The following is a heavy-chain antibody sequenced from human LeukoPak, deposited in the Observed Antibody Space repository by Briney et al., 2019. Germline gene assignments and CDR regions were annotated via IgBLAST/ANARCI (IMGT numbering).Heavy chain of an antibody. Sequence: SETLSLTCTVSGGSISSYYWSWTRQPPGKGLEWIGYIYYSGSTNYNPSLKSRVTISVDTSKNQFSLKLSSVTAADTAVYYCARDDYGVSAFDIWGQGTMVTVSS. J-gene: IGHJ3*02. V-gene: IGHV4-59*12. CDR2: IYYSGST. CDR3: ARDDYGVSAFDI. D-gene: IGHD4-17*01. CDR1: GGSISSYY.